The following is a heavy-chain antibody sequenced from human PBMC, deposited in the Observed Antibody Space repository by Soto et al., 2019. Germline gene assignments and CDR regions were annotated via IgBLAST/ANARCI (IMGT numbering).Heavy chain of an antibody. D-gene: IGHD3-10*01. V-gene: IGHV3-74*01. CDR1: GFTFSNHW. CDR2: INSDGSST. J-gene: IGHJ4*02. CDR3: AKVHGPHYFGFSF. Sequence: PGGSLRLSCAASGFTFSNHWMHWVRQAPGKGLVWVSRINSDGSSTNYADSVKGRFTISRDNAKNTLYLQMNSLRADDTAVYYCAKVHGPHYFGFSFWGQGTLVTVSS.